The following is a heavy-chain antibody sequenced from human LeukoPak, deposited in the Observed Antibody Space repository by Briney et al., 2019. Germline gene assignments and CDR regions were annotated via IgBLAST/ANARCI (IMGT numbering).Heavy chain of an antibody. CDR1: GFTFSNTW. J-gene: IGHJ4*02. D-gene: IGHD3-16*01. V-gene: IGHV3-15*01. CDR3: TTGLGGY. CDR2: IKSKTDGWTT. Sequence: GGSLTLSCAASGFTFSNTWMSWVRQAPGKGLKWVGRIKSKTDGWTTDYAAPVKGRFTISRDDSKNTLYLQMNSLKTEDTAVYYCTTGLGGYCGQGTLVTVSS.